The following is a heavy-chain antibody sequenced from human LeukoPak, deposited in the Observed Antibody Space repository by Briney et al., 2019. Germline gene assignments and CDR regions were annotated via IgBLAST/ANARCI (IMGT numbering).Heavy chain of an antibody. V-gene: IGHV4-34*01. CDR3: ARYCSSTSCYGRRWFDP. D-gene: IGHD2-2*01. J-gene: IGHJ5*02. CDR2: INHSGST. Sequence: PSETLSLTCAVYGGSFSGYYWSWIRQPPGKGLEWIGEINHSGSTNYNPSLKSRVTISVDTSKNQFSLKLSSVTAADTAVYYCARYCSSTSCYGRRWFDPWGQGTLVTVSS. CDR1: GGSFSGYY.